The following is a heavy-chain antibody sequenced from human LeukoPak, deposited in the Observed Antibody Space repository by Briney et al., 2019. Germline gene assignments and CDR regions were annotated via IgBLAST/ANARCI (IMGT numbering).Heavy chain of an antibody. CDR1: GWSFNDYY. V-gene: IGHV4-34*01. CDR3: ARGQVPAARGYNWFDP. D-gene: IGHD2-2*01. Sequence: PSETLSLTCAVYGWSFNDYYWNWVRQPPGKGLEWIGEINARGDTNYNPSLKSRVTISVDSSKNQFSLTLTSMIAADTAIYYCARGQVPAARGYNWFDPWGQGTLVTVPS. CDR2: INARGDT. J-gene: IGHJ5*02.